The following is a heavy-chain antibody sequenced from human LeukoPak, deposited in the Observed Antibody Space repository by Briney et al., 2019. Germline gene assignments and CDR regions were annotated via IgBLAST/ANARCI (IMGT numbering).Heavy chain of an antibody. D-gene: IGHD1-1*01. J-gene: IGHJ4*02. CDR2: IQNDGNNK. CDR3: ARDWGNWSLFLVN. CDR1: GFTYSNND. V-gene: IGHV3-30*02. Sequence: GRSLRLSCAASGFTYSNNDMHWVRQAPGKGLECVAYIQNDGNNKKYADSVKGRFTISRDNSKNTLYIQMNSLRTEDTAVYYCARDWGNWSLFLVNWGQGTLVTVSS.